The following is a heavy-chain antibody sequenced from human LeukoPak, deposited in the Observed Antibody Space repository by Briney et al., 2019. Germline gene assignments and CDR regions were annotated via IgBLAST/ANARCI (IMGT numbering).Heavy chain of an antibody. CDR2: ISGSGGST. V-gene: IGHV3-23*01. CDR3: AKLPAAATLGPGLD. J-gene: IGHJ4*02. CDR1: GFTFSSYA. D-gene: IGHD2-2*01. Sequence: PGGSLRLSCAASGFTFSSYAMSWVRQAPGKGLEWVSAISGSGGSTYYADSVKGRFTISRDNSKNTLYLQMNSLRAEDTAVYYCAKLPAAATLGPGLDWGQGTLVTVSS.